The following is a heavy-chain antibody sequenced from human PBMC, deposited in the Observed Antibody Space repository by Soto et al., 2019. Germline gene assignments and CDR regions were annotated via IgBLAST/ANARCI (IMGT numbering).Heavy chain of an antibody. CDR2: IKHDGSET. D-gene: IGHD4-17*01. CDR1: GFSFRNYW. V-gene: IGHV3-7*03. Sequence: PGGAPRLSCAASGFSFRNYWGGWVRQAPGKGLEWVLSIKHDGSETYSVDSVKGRFTSSRDNAENSVYLQMHSLRAEDTAVYFCAKGYGYYFDSWGQGTLVTVSS. CDR3: AKGYGYYFDS. J-gene: IGHJ4*02.